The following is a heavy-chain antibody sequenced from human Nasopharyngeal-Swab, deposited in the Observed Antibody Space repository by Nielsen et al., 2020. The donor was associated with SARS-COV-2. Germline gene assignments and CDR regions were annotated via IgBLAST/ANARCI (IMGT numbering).Heavy chain of an antibody. CDR2: ISTTTATI. Sequence: GESLKISCAASGLGFSNYEMNWVRQAPGTGLEWISHISTTTATIYYADSVKGRFTISRDNAKKSLYLQMNSLRAEDTAVYYCAREVPYSGHDDAFDIWGQGTMVTVSA. D-gene: IGHD5-12*01. CDR3: AREVPYSGHDDAFDI. CDR1: GLGFSNYE. J-gene: IGHJ3*02. V-gene: IGHV3-48*03.